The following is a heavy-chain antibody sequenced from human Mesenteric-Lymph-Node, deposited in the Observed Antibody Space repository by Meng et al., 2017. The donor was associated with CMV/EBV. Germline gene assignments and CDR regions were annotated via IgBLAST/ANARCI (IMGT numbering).Heavy chain of an antibody. CDR1: GYSFTTYW. CDR3: ARTQYGGSPLLAFDP. D-gene: IGHD1-26*01. CDR2: IYPGDSDT. V-gene: IGHV5-51*01. J-gene: IGHJ5*02. Sequence: GGSLRLSCKGSGYSFTTYWIGWVRQMPGKGLEWMGIIYPGDSDTRYSPSFQGQVTISADKSITTAYLQWSSLRASDTAMYYCARTQYGGSPLLAFDPWGQGTLVTVSS.